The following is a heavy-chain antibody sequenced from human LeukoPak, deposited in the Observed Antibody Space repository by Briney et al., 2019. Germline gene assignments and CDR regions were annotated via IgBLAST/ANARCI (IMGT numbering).Heavy chain of an antibody. CDR1: GFTFSNAW. V-gene: IGHV3-15*01. CDR3: MSDLDN. Sequence: GGSLRLSCATSGFTFSNAWMTWVRQAQGKGLEWVGRIKTKGEGGTVDYAVPVKGRFTISRDDSKNTLYLQMNSLKTEDTAIYYCMSDLDNWGQGTLVTVSS. CDR2: IKTKGEGGTV. J-gene: IGHJ4*02.